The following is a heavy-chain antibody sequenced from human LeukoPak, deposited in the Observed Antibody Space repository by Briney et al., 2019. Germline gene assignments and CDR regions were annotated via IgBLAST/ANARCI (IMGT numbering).Heavy chain of an antibody. J-gene: IGHJ5*02. V-gene: IGHV3-23*01. CDR1: GFTFSTYA. CDR2: ISDSGDNT. D-gene: IGHD4-11*01. Sequence: GGSLRLSCAASGFTFSTYAMNWIRQAPGKGLEWVSLISDSGDNTYYADSVKGRFTISRDNSKNTVSLQMSSLRADDTAVYYCARAGATVTTNYFDPWGQGTLVTVSS. CDR3: ARAGATVTTNYFDP.